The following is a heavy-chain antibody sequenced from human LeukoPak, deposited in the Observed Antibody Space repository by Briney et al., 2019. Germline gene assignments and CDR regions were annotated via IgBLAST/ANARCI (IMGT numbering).Heavy chain of an antibody. D-gene: IGHD2-15*01. CDR3: ARGYCSGGSCYSVENWFDP. V-gene: IGHV1-2*02. Sequence: ASVKVSCKASGYTFTGHYMHWVRQAPGQGLEWVGWISPNGGGTSYAQKFQDRVTMTRDTSISTAYMELSRLRSDDTAVYYCARGYCSGGSCYSVENWFDPWGQGTLVTVSS. CDR1: GYTFTGHY. J-gene: IGHJ5*02. CDR2: ISPNGGGT.